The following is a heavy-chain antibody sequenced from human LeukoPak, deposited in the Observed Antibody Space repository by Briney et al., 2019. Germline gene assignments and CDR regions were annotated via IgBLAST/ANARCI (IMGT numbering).Heavy chain of an antibody. Sequence: ASVKVSCKASGYTFTGYYMHWVRQAPGQGLEWMGWINPNSGGTNYAQKFQGRVTMTRDTSISTAYMELSRLRSDDTAVYYCARGRRRKLGGDWGSAFDIWGQGTMVTVSS. J-gene: IGHJ3*02. D-gene: IGHD7-27*01. CDR2: INPNSGGT. V-gene: IGHV1-2*02. CDR3: ARGRRRKLGGDWGSAFDI. CDR1: GYTFTGYY.